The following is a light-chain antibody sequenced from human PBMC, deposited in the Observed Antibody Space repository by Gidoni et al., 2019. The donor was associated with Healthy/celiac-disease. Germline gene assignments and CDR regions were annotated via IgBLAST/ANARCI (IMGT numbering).Light chain of an antibody. J-gene: IGKJ1*01. V-gene: IGKV1-5*03. CDR2: KAS. CDR3: QQYNSYPWT. CDR1: QSISTW. Sequence: DIQMTQSPSTLSASVGDRVTITCRASQSISTWLAWYQQKPGKAPKLLISKASSLESGVPSRFSGSGSGTELTLTISSLQPDDFATYYCQQYNSYPWTFGQGTKVEI.